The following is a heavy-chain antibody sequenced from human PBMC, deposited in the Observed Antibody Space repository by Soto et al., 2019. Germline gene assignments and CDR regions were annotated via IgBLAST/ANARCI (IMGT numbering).Heavy chain of an antibody. CDR3: AREDDRKRREYYFDY. V-gene: IGHV1-46*01. J-gene: IGHJ4*02. D-gene: IGHD3-3*01. Sequence: ASVKVSCKASGYTFTSYYMHWVRQAPGQGLEWMGIINPSGGSTSYAQKFQGRVTMTRDTSTSTVYMELGSLRSEDTAVYYCAREDDRKRREYYFDYWGQGTLVTVSS. CDR1: GYTFTSYY. CDR2: INPSGGST.